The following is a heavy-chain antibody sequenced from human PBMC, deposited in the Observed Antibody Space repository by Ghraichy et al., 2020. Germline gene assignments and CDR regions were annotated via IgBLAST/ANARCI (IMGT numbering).Heavy chain of an antibody. D-gene: IGHD3-22*01. CDR2: IYYSGST. CDR3: ARDLSDSSGYYNYFDY. V-gene: IGHV4-59*01. Sequence: SETLSLTCTVSGGSISSYYWSWIRQPPGKGLEWIGYIYYSGSTNYNPSLKSRVTISVDTSKNQFSLKLSSVTAADTAVYYCARDLSDSSGYYNYFDYWGQGTLVTVSS. CDR1: GGSISSYY. J-gene: IGHJ4*02.